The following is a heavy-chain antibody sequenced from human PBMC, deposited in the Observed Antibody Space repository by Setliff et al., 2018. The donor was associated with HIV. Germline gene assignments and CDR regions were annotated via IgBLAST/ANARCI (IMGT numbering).Heavy chain of an antibody. CDR3: ARHYGGNLDAFDI. Sequence: PSETLSLTCTVSGGSISSSSYFWGWIRQPPGRGLEWIGTIYYSGTTYYIPSLKSRVTISVDTSKNQFSLKLSSVTAADTAVFYCARHYGGNLDAFDIWGLGTMVTVSS. D-gene: IGHD4-17*01. J-gene: IGHJ3*02. CDR1: GGSISSSSYF. V-gene: IGHV4-39*01. CDR2: IYYSGTT.